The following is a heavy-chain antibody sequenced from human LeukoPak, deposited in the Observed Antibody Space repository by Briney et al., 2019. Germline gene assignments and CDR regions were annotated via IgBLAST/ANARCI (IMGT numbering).Heavy chain of an antibody. CDR2: IIPIFGTA. D-gene: IGHD3-10*01. CDR3: ARETTMVRGVMVFDY. J-gene: IGHJ4*02. CDR1: GGTFSSYA. Sequence: SVKVSCKASGGTFSSYAISWVRQAPGQGLEWMGWIIPIFGTANYAQKFQGRVTITTDESTSTAYMELSSLRSEDTAVYYCARETTMVRGVMVFDYWGQGTLVTVSS. V-gene: IGHV1-69*05.